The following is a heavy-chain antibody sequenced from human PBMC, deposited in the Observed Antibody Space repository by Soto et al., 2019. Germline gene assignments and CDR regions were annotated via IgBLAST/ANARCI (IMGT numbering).Heavy chain of an antibody. CDR1: VGSISSSNW. CDR3: ATRRPVAGYYFAH. CDR2: IYHSGST. D-gene: IGHD6-19*01. J-gene: IGHJ4*02. Sequence: SETLSLTFAVSVGSISSSNWWSWVRQPPGKGLEWIGEIYHSGSTNYNPSLKSRVTISVHKSKNQFSLKLSSVTAADTAVYYFATRRPVAGYYFAHWGSGTLVT. V-gene: IGHV4-4*02.